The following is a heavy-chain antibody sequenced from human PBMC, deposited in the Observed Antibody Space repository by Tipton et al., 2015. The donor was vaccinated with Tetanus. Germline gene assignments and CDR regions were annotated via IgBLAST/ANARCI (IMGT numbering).Heavy chain of an antibody. CDR2: IYQSGNT. J-gene: IGHJ6*02. CDR1: GGSISSSNW. CDR3: ARGLRGVRSGMDV. V-gene: IGHV4-4*02. Sequence: TLSLTCAVPGGSISSSNWWSWVRQPPGKGLEWIGEIYQSGNTNDSPSLKSRVTLSMDKTKNQFSLNLSCVTAADTAVYYCARGLRGVRSGMDVWGQGTTVTVSS. D-gene: IGHD3-10*01.